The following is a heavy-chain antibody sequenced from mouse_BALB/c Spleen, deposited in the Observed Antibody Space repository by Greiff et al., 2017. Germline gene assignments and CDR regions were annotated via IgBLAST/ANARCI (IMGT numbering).Heavy chain of an antibody. CDR3: TRYYGSSYDYAMDY. CDR2: ISSGGSYT. V-gene: IGHV5-6-4*01. J-gene: IGHJ4*01. CDR1: GFTFSSYT. D-gene: IGHD1-1*01. Sequence: DVKLVESGGGLVKPGGSLKLSCAASGFTFSSYTMSWVRQTPEKRLEWVATISSGGSYTYYPDSVKGRFTISRDNAKNTLYLQMSSLKSEDTAMYYCTRYYGSSYDYAMDYWGQGTSVTVSS.